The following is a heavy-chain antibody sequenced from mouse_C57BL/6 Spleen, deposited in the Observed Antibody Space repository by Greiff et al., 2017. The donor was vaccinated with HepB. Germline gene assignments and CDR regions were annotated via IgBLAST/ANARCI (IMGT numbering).Heavy chain of an antibody. Sequence: QVHVKQSGAELAKPGASVKLSCKASGYTFTSYWMHWVKQRPGQGLEWIGYINPSSGYTKYNQKFKDKATLTADKSSSTAYMQLSSLTYEDSAVYYCARRGQLRLLHFDYWGQGTTLTVSS. CDR1: GYTFTSYW. J-gene: IGHJ2*01. V-gene: IGHV1-7*01. CDR3: ARRGQLRLLHFDY. CDR2: INPSSGYT. D-gene: IGHD3-2*02.